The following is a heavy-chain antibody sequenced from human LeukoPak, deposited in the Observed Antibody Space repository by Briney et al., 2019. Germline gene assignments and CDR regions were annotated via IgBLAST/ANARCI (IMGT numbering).Heavy chain of an antibody. D-gene: IGHD4-11*01. CDR1: GFTFSSYA. CDR3: ARDPYSSFGRYFDC. J-gene: IGHJ4*02. Sequence: PGGSLRLSCAASGFTFSSYAMTWVRQAPGKGLEWVSDISGSTDNTHYADSVKGRFTISRDNSKNMLYLQMNSLRAEDTAVYYCARDPYSSFGRYFDCWGQGTLVTVSS. V-gene: IGHV3-23*01. CDR2: ISGSTDNT.